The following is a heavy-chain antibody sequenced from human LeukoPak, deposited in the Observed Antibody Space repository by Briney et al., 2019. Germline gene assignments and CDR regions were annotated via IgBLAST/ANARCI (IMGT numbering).Heavy chain of an antibody. Sequence: SETLSLTCTVSGGSISSYYWSWIRQPAGKGLEWIGRIYTSGSTNYNPSLTRRVTISVDPSKNQFSLKLSSVTATDTAVYYCARVGDCSVDSNCYHFADWFDPWGQGTLVTVSS. J-gene: IGHJ5*02. CDR1: GGSISSYY. CDR2: IYTSGST. V-gene: IGHV4-4*07. D-gene: IGHD2-15*01. CDR3: ARVGDCSVDSNCYHFADWFDP.